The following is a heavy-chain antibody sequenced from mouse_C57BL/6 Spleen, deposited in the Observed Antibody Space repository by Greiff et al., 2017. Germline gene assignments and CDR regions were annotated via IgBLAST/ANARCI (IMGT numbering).Heavy chain of an antibody. CDR1: GYTFTSYW. CDR3: ARDSNNEGFAY. V-gene: IGHV1-64*01. J-gene: IGHJ3*01. D-gene: IGHD2-5*01. CDR2: IHPNSGST. Sequence: QVQLQQPGAELVKPGASVKLSCKASGYTFTSYWMHWVKQRPGQGLEWIGMIHPNSGSTNYNEKFKSKATLTVDKSSSTAYMQLSSLTSEDSAVYYCARDSNNEGFAYWGQGTLVTVSA.